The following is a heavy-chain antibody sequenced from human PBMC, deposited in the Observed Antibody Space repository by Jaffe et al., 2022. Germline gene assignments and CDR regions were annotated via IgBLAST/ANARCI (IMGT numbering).Heavy chain of an antibody. Sequence: QVQLQESGPGLVKPSETLSLTCTVSGGSISSSNWSWIRQPPGKGLEWIGSLYYSGSTNYNPSLKSRVTISVDTSKNQFSLRLSSVTAADTAVYYCARDGRGNDAFDIWGQGTMVTVSS. CDR1: GGSISSSN. D-gene: IGHD3-16*01. V-gene: IGHV4-59*01. CDR3: ARDGRGNDAFDI. CDR2: LYYSGST. J-gene: IGHJ3*02.